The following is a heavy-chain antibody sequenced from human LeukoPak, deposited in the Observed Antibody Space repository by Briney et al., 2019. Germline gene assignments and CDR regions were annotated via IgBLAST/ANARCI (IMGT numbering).Heavy chain of an antibody. CDR2: IYYSGST. CDR1: GGSISSYY. D-gene: IGHD3-10*01. Sequence: SETLSLTCTVSGGSISSYYWSWIRQPPGKGLEWIGYIYYSGSTNYNPSLKSRVTISVDTSKNQFSLKLSSVTAADTAVYYCARTPDYYGSVDYWGQGTLVTVSS. J-gene: IGHJ4*02. V-gene: IGHV4-59*01. CDR3: ARTPDYYGSVDY.